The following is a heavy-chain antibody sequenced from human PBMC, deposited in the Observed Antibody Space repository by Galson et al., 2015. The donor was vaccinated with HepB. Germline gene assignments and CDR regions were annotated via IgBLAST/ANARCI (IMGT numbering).Heavy chain of an antibody. V-gene: IGHV1-46*04. CDR3: ARDLFGLHYYDSSASAFDI. CDR2: INPSGGST. D-gene: IGHD3-22*01. Sequence: SVKVSCKASGYTFTSYYMHWVRQAPGQGLEWMGIINPSGGSTSYAQKLQGRVTMTRDTSTSTVYMELSSLRSEDTAVYYCARDLFGLHYYDSSASAFDIWGQGTMVTVSS. J-gene: IGHJ3*02. CDR1: GYTFTSYY.